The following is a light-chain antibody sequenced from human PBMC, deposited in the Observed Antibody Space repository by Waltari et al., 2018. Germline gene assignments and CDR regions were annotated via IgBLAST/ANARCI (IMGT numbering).Light chain of an antibody. CDR2: GNN. CDR3: QSFDIRLSGGVV. J-gene: IGLJ3*02. V-gene: IGLV1-40*01. CDR1: SSNIGAGHD. Sequence: QSVLTQPPSMSGAPGQSVTISCTGSSSNIGAGHDVPWYQVFPGTAPKLLIYGNNNRPSGVPDRVSGSKSDTSASLAIGGLQAEDEADYYCQSFDIRLSGGVVFGGGTKVTVL.